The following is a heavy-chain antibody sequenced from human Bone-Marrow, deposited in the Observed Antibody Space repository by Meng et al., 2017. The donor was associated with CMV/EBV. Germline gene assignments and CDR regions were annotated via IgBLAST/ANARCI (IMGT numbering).Heavy chain of an antibody. D-gene: IGHD1-26*01. J-gene: IGHJ4*02. CDR2: TNPNSGGT. CDR1: GYTFTGYY. CDR3: ARAEGGSYYRSYFDY. Sequence: ASVKVSCKASGYTFTGYYMHWVRQAPGQGLEWMGWTNPNSGGTNYAQKFQGRVTMTRDTSISTAYMELSRLRSDDTAVYYCARAEGGSYYRSYFDYWGQGTLVTVSS. V-gene: IGHV1-2*02.